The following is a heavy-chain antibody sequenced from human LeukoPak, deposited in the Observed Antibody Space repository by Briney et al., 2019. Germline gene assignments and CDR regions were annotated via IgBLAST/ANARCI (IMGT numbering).Heavy chain of an antibody. CDR1: GYTFSSYG. CDR3: ARDGGGSHYSD. J-gene: IGHJ4*02. D-gene: IGHD3-16*01. V-gene: IGHV1-18*01. CDR2: VNGYNGNT. Sequence: ASVKVSCKASGYTFSSYGIIWARQAPGQGLEWMGWVNGYNGNTDYAQKFQGRVAMTRDTSTSTAYVELTSLRSDDTAVYYCARDGGGSHYSDWGQGTLVTVSS.